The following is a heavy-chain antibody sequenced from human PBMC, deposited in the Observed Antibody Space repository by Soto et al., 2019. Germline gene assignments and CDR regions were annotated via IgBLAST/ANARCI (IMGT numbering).Heavy chain of an antibody. J-gene: IGHJ6*02. CDR3: ARGHYYNAMDV. CDR1: GGSVSSGVFS. V-gene: IGHV4-30-2*06. Sequence: KTSETLSLTCAISGGSVSSGVFSWNWIRQSPGQGLEWIGYISHGGSPHYTPSLESRVTISVDRSTNVISLNLTSVTPADTAVYFCARGHYYNAMDVWGQGTTVTVSS. CDR2: ISHGGSP.